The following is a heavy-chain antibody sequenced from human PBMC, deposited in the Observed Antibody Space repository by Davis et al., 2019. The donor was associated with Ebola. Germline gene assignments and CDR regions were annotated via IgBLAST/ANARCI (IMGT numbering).Heavy chain of an antibody. D-gene: IGHD2-21*01. V-gene: IGHV1-69*13. CDR2: IIPIFGTA. CDR3: ICGDQLTGGLYYYYGMDV. J-gene: IGHJ6*02. Sequence: SVKVSCKASGGTFSSYAISWVRQAPGQGLEWMGGIIPIFGTANYAQKFQGKVTITADESTSTAYMELSSLRSEDTAVYYCICGDQLTGGLYYYYGMDVWGQGTTVTVSS. CDR1: GGTFSSYA.